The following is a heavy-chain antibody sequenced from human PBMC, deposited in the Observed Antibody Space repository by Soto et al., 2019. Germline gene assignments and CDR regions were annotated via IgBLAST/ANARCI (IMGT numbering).Heavy chain of an antibody. J-gene: IGHJ4*02. Sequence: GGSLRLSCAASGFTFNNYAMTWVRQAPGKGLEWVSTISDNGGSTYYADSVKGRFTISRDNSKKTLYLQMNSLRAEDTAVYYCAKGLVPAAKTSLNDYWGQGTLVTVSS. V-gene: IGHV3-23*01. CDR1: GFTFNNYA. CDR2: ISDNGGST. CDR3: AKGLVPAAKTSLNDY. D-gene: IGHD2-2*01.